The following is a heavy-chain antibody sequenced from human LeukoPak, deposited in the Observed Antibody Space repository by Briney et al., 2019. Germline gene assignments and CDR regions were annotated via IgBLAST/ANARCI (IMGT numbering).Heavy chain of an antibody. D-gene: IGHD6-6*01. J-gene: IGHJ6*03. Sequence: ASVKVSCKASGYTFTSYHMHWVRQAPGQGLEWMGWINPNSGGTNYAQKFQGRVTMTRDTSISTAYMELSRLGSDDTAVYYCARAEGSSSWLVYYYYYMDVWDKGTTVTVSS. V-gene: IGHV1-2*02. CDR2: INPNSGGT. CDR3: ARAEGSSSWLVYYYYYMDV. CDR1: GYTFTSYH.